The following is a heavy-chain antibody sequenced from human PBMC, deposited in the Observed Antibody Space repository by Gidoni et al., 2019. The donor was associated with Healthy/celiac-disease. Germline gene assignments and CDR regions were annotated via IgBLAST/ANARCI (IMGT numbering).Heavy chain of an antibody. J-gene: IGHJ6*02. CDR1: GFTFITSA. D-gene: IGHD3-3*01. CDR3: AKTPLYDFWSGYYRPPYYYYGMDV. CDR2: ISGSGGST. V-gene: IGHV3-23*01. Sequence: EVQLLASGGGLVQPGGSLRLSCAASGFTFITSAMCWVRQAPGKGLEWVSAISGSGGSTYYADAVKGRFTISRDNSKNTLYLQMNSLRAEDTAVYYCAKTPLYDFWSGYYRPPYYYYGMDVWGQGTTVTVSS.